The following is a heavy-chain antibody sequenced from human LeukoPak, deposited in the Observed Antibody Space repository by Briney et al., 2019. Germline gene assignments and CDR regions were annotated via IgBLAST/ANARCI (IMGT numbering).Heavy chain of an antibody. CDR3: ARAVEGSYYYDSSGYPGY. J-gene: IGHJ4*02. V-gene: IGHV4-34*01. D-gene: IGHD3-22*01. Sequence: PSETLSLTCAVYGGSFSGYYWSWIRQPPGKGLEWIGEINHSGSTNYNPSLKSRVTISVDTSKNQFSLKLSSVTAADTAVYYCARAVEGSYYYDSSGYPGYWGQGTLVTVSS. CDR2: INHSGST. CDR1: GGSFSGYY.